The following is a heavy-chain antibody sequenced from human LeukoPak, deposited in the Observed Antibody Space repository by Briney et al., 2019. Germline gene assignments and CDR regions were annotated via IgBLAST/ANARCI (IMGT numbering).Heavy chain of an antibody. V-gene: IGHV1-69*04. CDR1: GGTFNNYA. J-gene: IGHJ6*03. D-gene: IGHD2-15*01. Sequence: SVKVSCKTSGGTFNNYAISWVRRAPGQGLEWMGSIIVMLDRSNYAQKFQARDTVTADKSTDTAYMHLNGLRSDDTAVYYCVREGYCNGRSCYGYYHYYYMDVWGNGTTVTVSS. CDR2: IIVMLDRS. CDR3: VREGYCNGRSCYGYYHYYYMDV.